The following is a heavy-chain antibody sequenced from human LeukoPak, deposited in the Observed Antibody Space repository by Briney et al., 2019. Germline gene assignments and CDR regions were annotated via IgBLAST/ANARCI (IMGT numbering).Heavy chain of an antibody. J-gene: IGHJ6*02. CDR1: GFTFSSYA. CDR3: AKSLSYCSSTSCTYYYYGMDV. D-gene: IGHD2-2*01. V-gene: IGHV3-23*01. CDR2: ISGSGGST. Sequence: GGSLRLSCAASGFTFSSYAMSWVRQAPGKGLEWVSAISGSGGSTYYADSVKGRFTISRDNSKNTLYLQMNGLRAEDTAVYYCAKSLSYCSSTSCTYYYYGMDVWGQGTTVTVSS.